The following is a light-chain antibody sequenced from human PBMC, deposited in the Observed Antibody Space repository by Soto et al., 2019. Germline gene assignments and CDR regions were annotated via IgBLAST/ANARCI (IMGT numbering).Light chain of an antibody. J-gene: IGKJ1*01. Sequence: EIVLTQSPGSLSLSPGERATLSCRASQSVSSNYLAWYQQKPGQAPRLLIYGASSRATGIPDRFSGSGSGTDFTLTISRLEPEDFAVYYCQQSGGSPRTFGQGTKVEIK. CDR3: QQSGGSPRT. CDR1: QSVSSNY. CDR2: GAS. V-gene: IGKV3-20*01.